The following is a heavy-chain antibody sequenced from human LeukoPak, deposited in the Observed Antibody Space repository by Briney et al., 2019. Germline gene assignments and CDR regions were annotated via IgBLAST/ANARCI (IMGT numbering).Heavy chain of an antibody. V-gene: IGHV1-2*02. J-gene: IGHJ4*02. Sequence: GASVKVSCKASGYTFTGYYMHWARQAPGQGLEWMGWINPNSGGTNYAQKFQGRVTMTRDTSISTAYMELSRLRSDDTAVYYCAREWVVGATGVGNYWGQGTLVTVSS. D-gene: IGHD1-26*01. CDR3: AREWVVGATGVGNY. CDR1: GYTFTGYY. CDR2: INPNSGGT.